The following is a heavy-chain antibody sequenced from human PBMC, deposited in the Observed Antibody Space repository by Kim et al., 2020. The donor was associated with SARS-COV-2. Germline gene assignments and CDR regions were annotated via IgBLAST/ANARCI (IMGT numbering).Heavy chain of an antibody. Sequence: GGSLRLSCAASGFTFSNAWMSWVRQAPGKGLEWVGRIKSKTDGGTTDYAAPVKGRFTISRDDSKNTLYLQMNSLKTEDTAVYYCTTDHYLGTTVTSFYYWGQGTLVTVSS. CDR1: GFTFSNAW. D-gene: IGHD4-17*01. CDR3: TTDHYLGTTVTSFYY. CDR2: IKSKTDGGTT. V-gene: IGHV3-15*01. J-gene: IGHJ4*02.